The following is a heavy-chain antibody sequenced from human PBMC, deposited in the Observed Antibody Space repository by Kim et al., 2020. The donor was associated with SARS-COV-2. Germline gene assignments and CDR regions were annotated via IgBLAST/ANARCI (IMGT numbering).Heavy chain of an antibody. CDR2: ISYDGSNK. J-gene: IGHJ4*02. Sequence: GGSLRLSCAASGFTFSSYGMHWVRQAPGKGLEWVAVISYDGSNKYYADSVKGRFTISRDNSKNTLYLQMNSLRAEDTAVYYCAKLGLRSDYDFWSGYYIFWRYFDYWGQGTLVTVSS. D-gene: IGHD3-3*01. V-gene: IGHV3-30*18. CDR1: GFTFSSYG. CDR3: AKLGLRSDYDFWSGYYIFWRYFDY.